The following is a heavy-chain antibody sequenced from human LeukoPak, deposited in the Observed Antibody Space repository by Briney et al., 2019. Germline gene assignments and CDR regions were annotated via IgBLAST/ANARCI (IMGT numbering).Heavy chain of an antibody. D-gene: IGHD6-13*01. CDR2: INSDGSAT. CDR1: GFTFGSPW. V-gene: IGHV3-74*01. J-gene: IGHJ4*02. Sequence: GGSLRLSSAASGFTFGSPWVDWVRQAPGKGLVWVSRINSDGSATAYADSVKGRFTISRDNAENTLYLQMNSLRAEDTAVYYCARGTAGYHSSYFDYWGQGTLVTVSS. CDR3: ARGTAGYHSSYFDY.